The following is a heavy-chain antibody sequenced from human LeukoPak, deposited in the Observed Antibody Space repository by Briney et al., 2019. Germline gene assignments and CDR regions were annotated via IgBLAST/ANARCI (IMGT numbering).Heavy chain of an antibody. Sequence: ASVKVSCKASGYTFTGYYMYWVRQAPGQGLEWMGRINPNSGGTNYAQKFQGRVTMTRDTSISTAYMELSRLRSDDTAVYYCASQGAVKEKDYYYYGMDVWGQGTTVTVSS. D-gene: IGHD6-19*01. J-gene: IGHJ6*02. CDR1: GYTFTGYY. CDR2: INPNSGGT. CDR3: ASQGAVKEKDYYYYGMDV. V-gene: IGHV1-2*06.